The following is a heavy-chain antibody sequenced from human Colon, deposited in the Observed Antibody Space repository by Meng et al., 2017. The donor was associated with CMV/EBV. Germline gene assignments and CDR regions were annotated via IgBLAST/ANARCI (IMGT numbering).Heavy chain of an antibody. J-gene: IGHJ5*02. CDR3: ARVGNDFWSGYYNCFDP. CDR1: GYSFTSYW. D-gene: IGHD3-3*01. CDR2: IYPGDSDT. Sequence: KVSCKGSGYSFTSYWIGWVRQMPGKGLEWMGIIYPGDSDTRYSPSFQGQVTISADKSISTAYLQWSSLKASDTAMYYCARVGNDFWSGYYNCFDPWDQGTLVTVSS. V-gene: IGHV5-51*01.